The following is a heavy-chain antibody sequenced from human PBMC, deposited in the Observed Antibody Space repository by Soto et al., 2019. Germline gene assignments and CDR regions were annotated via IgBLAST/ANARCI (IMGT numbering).Heavy chain of an antibody. CDR3: ARDNYYDSSGYFGYFDY. CDR1: GFTFSSYG. D-gene: IGHD3-22*01. Sequence: PGGSLRLSCAASGFTFSSYGMHWVRQAPGKGLEWVAVIWYDGSNKYYADSVKGRFTISRDNSKSTLYLQMNSLRAEDTAVYYCARDNYYDSSGYFGYFDYSGPGTLVTVSS. CDR2: IWYDGSNK. V-gene: IGHV3-33*01. J-gene: IGHJ4*02.